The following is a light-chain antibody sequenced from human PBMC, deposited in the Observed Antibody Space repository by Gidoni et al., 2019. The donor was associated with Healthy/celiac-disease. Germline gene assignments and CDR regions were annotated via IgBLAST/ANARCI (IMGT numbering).Light chain of an antibody. V-gene: IGKV3-15*01. CDR1: QSVSSN. Sequence: EIVMTQSPATLSVAPGERATLSCRASQSVSSNLAWSQQKPGQATRLLIYGASTRATGIPARFSGSGSGTEFTLTISSLQSEDFAVYYCQQYNNWPLTFGPGTKVDIK. CDR3: QQYNNWPLT. J-gene: IGKJ3*01. CDR2: GAS.